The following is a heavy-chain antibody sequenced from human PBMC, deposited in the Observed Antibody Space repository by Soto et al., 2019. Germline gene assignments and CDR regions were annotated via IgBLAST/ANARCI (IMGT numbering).Heavy chain of an antibody. CDR3: ARGLGYSSSWYAYYYYGMDV. Sequence: QVQLQQWGAGLLKPSETLSLTCAVYGGSFSGYYWSWIRQPPGKGLEWIGEINHSGSTNYNPSLKSRVTISVDTSKNQFSLKLSSVTAADTAVYYCARGLGYSSSWYAYYYYGMDVWGQGTTVTVSS. J-gene: IGHJ6*02. CDR1: GGSFSGYY. D-gene: IGHD6-13*01. V-gene: IGHV4-34*01. CDR2: INHSGST.